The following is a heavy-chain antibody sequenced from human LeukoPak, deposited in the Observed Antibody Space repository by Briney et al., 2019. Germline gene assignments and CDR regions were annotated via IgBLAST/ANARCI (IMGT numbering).Heavy chain of an antibody. J-gene: IGHJ5*02. CDR2: IYSGGST. V-gene: IGHV3-53*05. Sequence: GGSLRLSCAVSGFTVSSNYMSWVRQAPGKGLEWVSVIYSGGSTYYADSVKGRFTVSRDNSKNTLYLQMNSLRAEDTAVYYCVKDGRSYGSGSFSWFDPWGQGTLVTVSS. CDR3: VKDGRSYGSGSFSWFDP. D-gene: IGHD3-10*01. CDR1: GFTVSSNY.